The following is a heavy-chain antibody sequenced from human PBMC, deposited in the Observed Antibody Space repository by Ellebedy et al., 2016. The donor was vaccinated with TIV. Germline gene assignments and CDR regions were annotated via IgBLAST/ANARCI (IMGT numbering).Heavy chain of an antibody. CDR3: ARRRIATAGTLVDP. V-gene: IGHV1-8*01. D-gene: IGHD6-13*01. Sequence: AASVKVSCKASGYTFTSYDINWVRQAPGQGLEWMGWMNPNSGNTSYAQKFQGRVTMTRNTTIATAYMELSSLRSEDTAVYYCARRRIATAGTLVDPWGQGTLVTVSS. CDR1: GYTFTSYD. J-gene: IGHJ5*02. CDR2: MNPNSGNT.